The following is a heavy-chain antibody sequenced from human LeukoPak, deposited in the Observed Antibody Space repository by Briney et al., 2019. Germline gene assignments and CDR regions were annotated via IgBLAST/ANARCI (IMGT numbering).Heavy chain of an antibody. CDR1: GFTFSTYG. CDR3: AKRGSNYNFDY. V-gene: IGHV3-33*06. CDR2: IWYDGSNK. D-gene: IGHD5-24*01. J-gene: IGHJ4*02. Sequence: GGSLRLSCAVSGFTFSTYGMHWVRQAPGKGLEWVAVIWYDGSNKYYADSVKGRFTISRDNSKNMLYLQMNSLRAEDTAVYYCAKRGSNYNFDYWGQGTLVTVSS.